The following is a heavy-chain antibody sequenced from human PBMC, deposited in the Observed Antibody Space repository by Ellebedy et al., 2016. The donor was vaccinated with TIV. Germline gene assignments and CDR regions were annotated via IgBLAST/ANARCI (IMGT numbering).Heavy chain of an antibody. CDR1: GFTFSSYS. J-gene: IGHJ4*02. Sequence: GGFLRLSXAASGFTFSSYSMNWVRQAPGKGLEWVSSISSSSSYIYYADSVKGRFTISRDNAKNSLYLQMNSLRAEDTAVYYCARDCIAVAGTVDYWGQGTLVTVSS. CDR2: ISSSSSYI. CDR3: ARDCIAVAGTVDY. D-gene: IGHD6-19*01. V-gene: IGHV3-21*01.